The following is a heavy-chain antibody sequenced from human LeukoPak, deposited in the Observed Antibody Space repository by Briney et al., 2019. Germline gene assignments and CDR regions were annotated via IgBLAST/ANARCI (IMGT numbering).Heavy chain of an antibody. CDR3: ARRTDWNFDL. CDR2: IFSGDSDA. J-gene: IGHJ2*01. V-gene: IGHV5-51*01. Sequence: PGESLKISCKASGYNFINYWIGWVRQMPGKGLEWMGIIFSGDSDARYSPSFQGQVTMSVDKSITTAYLQWTSLKASDTAMYFCARRTDWNFDLWGRGTLVTVSS. CDR1: GYNFINYW.